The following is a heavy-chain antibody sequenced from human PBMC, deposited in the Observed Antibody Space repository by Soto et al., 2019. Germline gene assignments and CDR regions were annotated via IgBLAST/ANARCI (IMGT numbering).Heavy chain of an antibody. Sequence: SCKASGGTFSSYAISWFRQAPGGGLEWVASITDSGYTASYAETVEGRFTVSRDNSKNKLHLQMNDLRAEDTATYYCAKNGQWLATPPEAWGQGTLVTVSS. CDR1: GGTFSSYA. D-gene: IGHD6-19*01. V-gene: IGHV3-23*01. CDR3: AKNGQWLATPPEA. J-gene: IGHJ4*02. CDR2: ITDSGYTA.